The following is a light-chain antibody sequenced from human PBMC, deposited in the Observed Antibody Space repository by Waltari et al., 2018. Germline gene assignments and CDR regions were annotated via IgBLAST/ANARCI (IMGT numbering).Light chain of an antibody. CDR3: QQSYSTPYT. J-gene: IGKJ2*01. V-gene: IGKV1-39*01. CDR1: QSISSY. Sequence: DIQMTQSPSSLSASVGDRVTITCRASQSISSYLNWYQQKPGKAPKLLIYAASSLQSGVPSWFSGSGSGTDFTLTISSLQPEDFATYYCQQSYSTPYTFGHGTKLEIK. CDR2: AAS.